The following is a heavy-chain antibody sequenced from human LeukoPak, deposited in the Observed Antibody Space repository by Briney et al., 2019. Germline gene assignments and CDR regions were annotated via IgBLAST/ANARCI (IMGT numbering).Heavy chain of an antibody. Sequence: GASVKVSCKASGYTFTGHYFHWLRQAPGQGIEWMGWIHPGRGDTNIAQKFQGRVSLTRDMSISTAYMELSRLTSDDTAVYYCARDHNWGPDYWGQGTLVSVSS. CDR2: IHPGRGDT. CDR1: GYTFTGHY. V-gene: IGHV1-2*02. D-gene: IGHD7-27*01. CDR3: ARDHNWGPDY. J-gene: IGHJ4*02.